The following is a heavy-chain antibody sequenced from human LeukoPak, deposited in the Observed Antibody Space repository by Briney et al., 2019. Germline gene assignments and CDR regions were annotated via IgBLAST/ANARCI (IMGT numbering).Heavy chain of an antibody. CDR2: IKQDGSEK. CDR1: GFTFSSYW. V-gene: IGHV3-7*01. D-gene: IGHD1-26*01. J-gene: IGHJ3*02. CDR3: ARAGEWELLRAFDI. Sequence: GGSLRLSCAAAGFTFSSYWMSWVRQAAGDGRGWVANIKQDGSEKYYVDSVKGRFTISRDNAKNSLYLQMNSLRAEDTAVYYCARAGEWELLRAFDIWGQGTMVTVAS.